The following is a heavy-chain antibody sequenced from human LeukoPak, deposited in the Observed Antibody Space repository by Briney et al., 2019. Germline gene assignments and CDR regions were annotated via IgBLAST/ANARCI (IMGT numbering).Heavy chain of an antibody. CDR2: INHSGST. J-gene: IGHJ4*02. D-gene: IGHD2-2*01. V-gene: IGHV4-34*01. CDR1: GGSISSYY. CDR3: ARAPSTRLDY. Sequence: KPSETLSLTCTVSGGSISSYYWSWIRQPPGKGLEWIGEINHSGSTNYNPSLKSRVTISVDTSKNQFSLKLSSVTAADTAVYYCARAPSTRLDYWGQGTLVTVSS.